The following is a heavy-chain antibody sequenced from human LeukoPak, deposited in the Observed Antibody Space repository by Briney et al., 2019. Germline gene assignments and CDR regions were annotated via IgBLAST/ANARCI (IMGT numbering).Heavy chain of an antibody. J-gene: IGHJ4*02. D-gene: IGHD2-2*01. CDR3: ARGYCSSTSCSFDY. V-gene: IGHV3-21*01. CDR2: ISSSSSNI. CDR1: GFTFNTYG. Sequence: GGSLRLSCAASGFTFNTYGMNWVRQAPGKGLEWVSSISSSSSNIYYADSVKGRFTISRDNAKNSLYLQMNSLRAEDTAVYYCARGYCSSTSCSFDYWGQGTLVTVSS.